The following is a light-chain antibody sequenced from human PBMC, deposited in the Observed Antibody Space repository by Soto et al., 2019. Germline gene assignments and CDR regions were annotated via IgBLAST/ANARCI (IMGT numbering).Light chain of an antibody. J-gene: IGKJ2*01. V-gene: IGKV1-39*01. CDR3: QQSHSAPHT. CDR2: GAS. CDR1: QNIRSY. Sequence: QMTQSPSSLSASVGDRVTISCRASQNIRSYLNWYQQKLGEAPKLLIYGASSLQSGVPSRFSGSGSGTDFTLTVSSLQPEDFATYYCQQSHSAPHTFGQGSKLEIE.